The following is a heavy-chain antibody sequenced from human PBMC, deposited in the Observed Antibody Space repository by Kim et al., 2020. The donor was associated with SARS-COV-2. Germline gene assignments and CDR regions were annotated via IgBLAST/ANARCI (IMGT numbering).Heavy chain of an antibody. J-gene: IGHJ3*02. Sequence: NNNPALKSRVTISVDTSKNQFSLKLSSVTAADTAVYYCARRGVNTDAFDIWGKGTMVTVSS. D-gene: IGHD3-10*01. CDR3: ARRGVNTDAFDI. V-gene: IGHV4-34*01.